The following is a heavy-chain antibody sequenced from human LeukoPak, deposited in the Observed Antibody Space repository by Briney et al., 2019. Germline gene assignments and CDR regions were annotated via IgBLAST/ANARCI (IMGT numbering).Heavy chain of an antibody. CDR1: GFTFSSYW. CDR3: ARASPDCSGGSCFDY. Sequence: GGSLRLSCAASGFTFSSYWMHWVRQAPGKGLVWVSRINSDGSSTSYADSVKGRFTISRDNAKNTLYLQMNSLRAEDTAVYYCARASPDCSGGSCFDYWGQGTLVTVSS. V-gene: IGHV3-74*01. J-gene: IGHJ4*02. CDR2: INSDGSST. D-gene: IGHD2-15*01.